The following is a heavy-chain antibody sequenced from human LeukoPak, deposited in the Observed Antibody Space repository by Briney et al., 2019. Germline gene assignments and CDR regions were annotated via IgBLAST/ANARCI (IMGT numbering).Heavy chain of an antibody. D-gene: IGHD3-22*01. CDR2: VSGTGRNT. V-gene: IGHV3-23*01. CDR1: GFAFSSYT. Sequence: GGSLRLSCAAPGFAFSSYTMNWVRQAPVKGLEWVSVVSGTGRNTYFADSVKGRFTISRDNSKNTLFLQMTSLRAEDTAVYYCATNYYDSSGYFPDFDYWGQGALVTVSP. CDR3: ATNYYDSSGYFPDFDY. J-gene: IGHJ4*02.